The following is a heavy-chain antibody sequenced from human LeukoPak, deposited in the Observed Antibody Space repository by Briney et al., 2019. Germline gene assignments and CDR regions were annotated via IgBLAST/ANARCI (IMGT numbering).Heavy chain of an antibody. D-gene: IGHD5-18*01. CDR3: ARASGGYGYGYVTRYYYYMDV. J-gene: IGHJ6*03. V-gene: IGHV4-59*01. CDR2: IDNSGRT. CDR1: GGSINNYY. Sequence: PSETLSLTCTVSGGSINNYYWSWIRQPPGKGLEWIGYIDNSGRTKYNPSLKSRVTISLDTPENQFSLKVSSVIAADAAVYYCARASGGYGYGYVTRYYYYMDVWGKGTTVTVSS.